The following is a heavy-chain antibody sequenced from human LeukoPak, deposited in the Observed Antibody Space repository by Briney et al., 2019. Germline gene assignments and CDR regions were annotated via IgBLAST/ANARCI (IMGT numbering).Heavy chain of an antibody. D-gene: IGHD2-15*01. CDR2: IRSKAYGGTT. V-gene: IGHV3-49*03. CDR3: TRDGLGYCSGGSCANYGMDV. J-gene: IGHJ6*02. CDR1: GFTFGDYA. Sequence: PGGSLRLSCTASGFTFGDYAMSWFRQAPGKGLEWVGFIRSKAYGGTTEYAASVKGRFTIPRDDSKSIAYLQMNSLKTEDTAVYYCTRDGLGYCSGGSCANYGMDVWGQGTTVTVSS.